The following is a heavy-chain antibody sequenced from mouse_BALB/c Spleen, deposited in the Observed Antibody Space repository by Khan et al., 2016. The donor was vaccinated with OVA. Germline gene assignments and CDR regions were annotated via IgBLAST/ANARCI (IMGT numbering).Heavy chain of an antibody. D-gene: IGHD2-14*01. Sequence: VQLVESGPGLVTPSQSLSLTCTVSGFSITSDYARNWLRQSPGNLLEWIGYISSTGGTSYTPPLTSRISITRYSSKHQFFLQLKSVTAEDTATYYCARSLYYSYGYALDCWGRGTLVTVSS. CDR3: ARSLYYSYGYALDC. J-gene: IGHJ4*01. CDR2: ISSTGGT. V-gene: IGHV3-2*02. CDR1: GFSITSDYA.